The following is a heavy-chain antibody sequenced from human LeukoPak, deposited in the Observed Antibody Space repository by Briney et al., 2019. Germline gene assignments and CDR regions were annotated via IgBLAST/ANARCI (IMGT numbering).Heavy chain of an antibody. D-gene: IGHD3-10*01. CDR3: ARAGPMVRGVLRKYYFDY. CDR1: GFTFSSYG. Sequence: PGGSLRLSCAASGFTFSSYGMHWVRQAPGKGLEWVAFIRYDGSNKYYADSVKGRFTISRDNSKNTLYLQMNSLRAEDTAVYYCARAGPMVRGVLRKYYFDYWGQGTLVTVSS. CDR2: IRYDGSNK. V-gene: IGHV3-30*02. J-gene: IGHJ4*02.